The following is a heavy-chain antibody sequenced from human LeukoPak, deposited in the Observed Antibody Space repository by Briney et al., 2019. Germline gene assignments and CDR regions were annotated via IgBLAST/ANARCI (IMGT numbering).Heavy chain of an antibody. J-gene: IGHJ3*02. Sequence: ASETLSLTCTVSGGSFSSTSYYWGCIRQPPGKGLEWIGSIYYSRSTYYNPSLKSRVTISVDTSKNPFSLKLSSVTAADTVVYYCARGGQWLVGNAFDIWGQGTMVTVSS. V-gene: IGHV4-39*07. CDR2: IYYSRST. CDR1: GGSFSSTSYY. CDR3: ARGGQWLVGNAFDI. D-gene: IGHD6-19*01.